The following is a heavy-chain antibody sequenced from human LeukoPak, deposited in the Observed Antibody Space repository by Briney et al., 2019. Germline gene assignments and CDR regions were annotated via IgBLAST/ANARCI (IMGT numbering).Heavy chain of an antibody. CDR2: IYAGGST. V-gene: IGHV3-66*01. CDR1: GFTFSSYS. CDR3: ARAFQYGSGSYPYSL. J-gene: IGHJ4*02. D-gene: IGHD3-10*01. Sequence: PGGSLRLSCAASGFTFSSYSMNWVRQAPGKGLEWVSVIYAGGSTDYADSVKGRFTISRDNFKNAMYLQMNSLRAEDTAVYYCARAFQYGSGSYPYSLWGRGTLVTVSS.